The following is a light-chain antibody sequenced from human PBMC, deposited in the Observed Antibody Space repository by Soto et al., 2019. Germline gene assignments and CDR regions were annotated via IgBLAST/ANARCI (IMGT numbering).Light chain of an antibody. CDR2: DAS. CDR3: QQYDNLPRT. V-gene: IGKV1-33*01. Sequence: DIQMTQSPSSLSASVGDRVTITCQASQDISNYLNWYQQKPGKAPKLLIYDASNLETGVPSRFXGXXXGXDXXXXXXXLXPEDIAXYYXQQYDNLPRTFGQGTKVEIK. J-gene: IGKJ1*01. CDR1: QDISNY.